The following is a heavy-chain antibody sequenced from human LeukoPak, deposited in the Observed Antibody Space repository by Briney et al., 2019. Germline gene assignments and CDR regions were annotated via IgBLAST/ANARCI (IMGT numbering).Heavy chain of an antibody. D-gene: IGHD3-3*01. CDR1: GFTFSSYW. CDR2: LKQDGSGK. V-gene: IGHV3-7*01. J-gene: IGHJ4*02. Sequence: GGSLRLSCAASGFTFSSYWLSWVRQAPGKGLEWVANLKQDGSGKYYVDSVKGRFTISRDNAKNLLYLQMNSLRAEDTAVYYCARISSRFWSGYYTGPFDYWGQGTLVTVSS. CDR3: ARISSRFWSGYYTGPFDY.